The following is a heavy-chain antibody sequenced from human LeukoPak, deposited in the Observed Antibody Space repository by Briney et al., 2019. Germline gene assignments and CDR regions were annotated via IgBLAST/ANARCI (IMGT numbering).Heavy chain of an antibody. CDR1: GFTFGDYG. J-gene: IGHJ4*02. CDR3: TRDRGYSGYALYDL. Sequence: PGGSLRLSCTGSGFTFGDYGMSWVRQAPGKGLEWVGFIRDKSYSGATEYVASVKGRFTISRDDSKRLAYLQMNSLKIEDTAVYFCTRDRGYSGYALYDLWGQGTLVTVSS. D-gene: IGHD5-12*01. CDR2: IRDKSYSGAT. V-gene: IGHV3-49*04.